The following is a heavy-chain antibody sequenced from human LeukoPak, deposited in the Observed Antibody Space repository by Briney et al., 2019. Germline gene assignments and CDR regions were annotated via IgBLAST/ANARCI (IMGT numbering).Heavy chain of an antibody. Sequence: GGSLRLSCAASGFTFSSYSMNWVRQSPGKGLEWISSISSSSSYIFYAESLKGRFTISRDNAKNSLYLQMNSLRAEDTAVYYGAGASQGGALLPRTYGAQETLVTVPP. CDR2: ISSSSSYI. J-gene: IGHJ4*02. CDR1: GFTFSSYS. D-gene: IGHD2-15*01. V-gene: IGHV3-21*01. CDR3: AGASQGGALLPRTY.